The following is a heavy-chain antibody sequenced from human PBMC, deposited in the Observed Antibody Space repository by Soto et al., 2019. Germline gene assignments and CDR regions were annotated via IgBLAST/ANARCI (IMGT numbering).Heavy chain of an antibody. Sequence: GGSLRLSCAASGFTFSNAWMNWVRQAPGKGLEWVGRIKSKTDGGTTDYAAPVKGRFTISRDDSKNTLYLQMNSLKTEDTAVYYCTSHSYSSGWYYFDYWGQGTLVTVSS. V-gene: IGHV3-15*07. CDR1: GFTFSNAW. D-gene: IGHD6-19*01. CDR2: IKSKTDGGTT. J-gene: IGHJ4*02. CDR3: TSHSYSSGWYYFDY.